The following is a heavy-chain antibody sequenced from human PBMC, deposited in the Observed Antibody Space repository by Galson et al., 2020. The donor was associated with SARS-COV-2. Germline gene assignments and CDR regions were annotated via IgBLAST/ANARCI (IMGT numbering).Heavy chain of an antibody. CDR1: GFTFSSYW. Sequence: GGSLRLSCEASGFTFSSYWMGWVRQAPGKGPEWVATINQGGSEEKYVDSVKGRFTISRDNAKNSVSLQMNSLKVEDTAVYYCARVTTVISFWGQGTLVTVSS. CDR3: ARVTTVISF. CDR2: INQGGSEE. D-gene: IGHD4-17*01. J-gene: IGHJ4*02. V-gene: IGHV3-7*01.